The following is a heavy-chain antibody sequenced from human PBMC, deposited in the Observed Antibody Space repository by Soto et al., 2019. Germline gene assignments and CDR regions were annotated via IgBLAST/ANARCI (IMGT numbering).Heavy chain of an antibody. Sequence: EVQLVESGGGLVQPGRSLRLSCAASGFTFDDYAMHWVRQAPGKGLEWVSGISWNSGIIDYADSVKGRFTISRDNAKNSLCLHMNSLRAEDTALYYCAKDYSYGVLEPLGYWGQGTLVTVSS. CDR2: ISWNSGII. CDR1: GFTFDDYA. J-gene: IGHJ4*02. V-gene: IGHV3-9*01. D-gene: IGHD5-18*01. CDR3: AKDYSYGVLEPLGY.